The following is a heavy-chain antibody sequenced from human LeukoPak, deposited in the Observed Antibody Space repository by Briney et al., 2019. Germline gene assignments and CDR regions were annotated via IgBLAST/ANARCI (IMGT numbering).Heavy chain of an antibody. Sequence: GGSLRLSCAASGFTFSSYGMSWVRQAPGKGLEWVATIKQDGSEKYYVDSVKGRFTISRDNAKNSLYLQMNSLRAEDMAVYYCARDPEGAITPENWGQGTLVTVSS. V-gene: IGHV3-7*01. CDR1: GFTFSSYG. CDR2: IKQDGSEK. CDR3: ARDPEGAITPEN. D-gene: IGHD1-26*01. J-gene: IGHJ4*02.